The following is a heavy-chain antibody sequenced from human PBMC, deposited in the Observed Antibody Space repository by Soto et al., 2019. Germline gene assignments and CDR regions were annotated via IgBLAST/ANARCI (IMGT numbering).Heavy chain of an antibody. V-gene: IGHV3-23*01. CDR2: ISGSGGSA. J-gene: IGHJ3*02. CDR1: GFTFSNYD. Sequence: EVQLLESGGGWVQPGGSLRLSCEASGFTFSNYDMSWVRQAPGKGLEWVSAISGSGGSAYYADSVKGRFTISRDNSKNTLYVQMNSLRSEDTAIYYCAREDDLWTNGHFDIWGQGTLVTVSS. D-gene: IGHD3-3*01. CDR3: AREDDLWTNGHFDI.